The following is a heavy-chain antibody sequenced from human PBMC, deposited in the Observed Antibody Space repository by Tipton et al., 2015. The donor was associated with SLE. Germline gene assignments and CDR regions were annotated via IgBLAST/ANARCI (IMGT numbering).Heavy chain of an antibody. J-gene: IGHJ3*01. CDR3: VKDPYISD. V-gene: IGHV3-23*03. CDR2: IYGGGAS. D-gene: IGHD3-22*01. CDR1: GFSFSSSA. Sequence: SLRLSCAAFGFSFSSSAMSWVRQAPGKGLEWVSLIYGGGASKYADSVKGRFTMSRDNSKNTLYLQMNRLRSEDTAVYYCVKDPYISDWGHGTMVTVSS.